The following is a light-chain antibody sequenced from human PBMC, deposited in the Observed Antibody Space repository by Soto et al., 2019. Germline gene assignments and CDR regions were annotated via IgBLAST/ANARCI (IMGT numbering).Light chain of an antibody. CDR2: GAS. Sequence: EIVFTQSPGTLSLSPGERSTLSCMASQSVSNNYLAWYQQKPGQAPRLLIYGASNRATGIPDRFSGSGSGTDFTLTISRLEPEDFAVYYCQQYGSSPRGFGQGTKVDIK. CDR3: QQYGSSPRG. V-gene: IGKV3-20*01. CDR1: QSVSNNY. J-gene: IGKJ1*01.